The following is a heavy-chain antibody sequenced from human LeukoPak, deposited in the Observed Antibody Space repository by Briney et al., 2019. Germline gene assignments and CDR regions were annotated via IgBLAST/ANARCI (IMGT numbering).Heavy chain of an antibody. CDR2: TRNKANSYTT. V-gene: IGHV3-72*01. CDR3: AKRGIAARPGY. Sequence: GGSLRLSCAASGFTFSDHYMDWVRQAPGKGLEWVGRTRNKANSYTTEYAASVKGRFTISRDDSKNSLYLQMNSLRAEDTAVYYCAKRGIAARPGYWGQGTLVTVSS. CDR1: GFTFSDHY. J-gene: IGHJ4*02. D-gene: IGHD6-6*01.